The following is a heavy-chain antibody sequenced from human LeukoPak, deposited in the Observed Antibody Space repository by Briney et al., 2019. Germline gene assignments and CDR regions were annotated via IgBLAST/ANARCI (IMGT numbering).Heavy chain of an antibody. CDR3: SIQSRPGFFFDH. J-gene: IGHJ4*02. V-gene: IGHV3-49*05. CDR2: IRSKSYGGTT. Sequence: KSGGSLRLSCTASGFTFGDYAMSWFRQAPGKGLEWVGFIRSKSYGGTTEYAASVKGRFTISRDDAKSIAYLQMSTLKTEDTALYYCSIQSRPGFFFDHRGQGTLVTVSP. D-gene: IGHD3-3*01. CDR1: GFTFGDYA.